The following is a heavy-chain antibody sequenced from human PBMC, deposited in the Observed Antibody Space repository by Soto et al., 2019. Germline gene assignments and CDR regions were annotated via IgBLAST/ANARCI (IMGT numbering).Heavy chain of an antibody. Sequence: EVQLVESGGGLVQPGGSLRISCAASGLTVSTNYMSWVRQAPGKGLEWVSIIYYGGTTYYADSVKGRFTISRDDSKNTXXLQMHSLRAEDTAVYYCAREYDPSRGDWAYYGIDVWGQGTTVTVSS. D-gene: IGHD3-3*01. J-gene: IGHJ6*02. CDR2: IYYGGTT. V-gene: IGHV3-66*01. CDR3: AREYDPSRGDWAYYGIDV. CDR1: GLTVSTNY.